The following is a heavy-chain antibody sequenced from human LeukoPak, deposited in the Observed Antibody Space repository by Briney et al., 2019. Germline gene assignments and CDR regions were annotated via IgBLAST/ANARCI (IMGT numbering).Heavy chain of an antibody. Sequence: PGGSLRLSCLTSGFTLSTNAMSWVRQAPGKGLEWISGISGSGASTYYADSVKGRFTISRDDSRNTLYLQMNSLRGDDTAVYYCARVGSDAFDIWGQGTMVTVSS. J-gene: IGHJ3*02. D-gene: IGHD2-15*01. CDR2: ISGSGAST. CDR3: ARVGSDAFDI. CDR1: GFTLSTNA. V-gene: IGHV3-23*01.